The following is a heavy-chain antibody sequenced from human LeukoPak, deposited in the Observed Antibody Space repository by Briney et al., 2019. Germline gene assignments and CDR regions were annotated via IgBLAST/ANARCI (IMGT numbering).Heavy chain of an antibody. CDR2: INNGGGPI. D-gene: IGHD3-3*01. CDR3: ARGYDFWSYYLIT. J-gene: IGHJ4*02. Sequence: GGSLRLSCEAPGLTLSDSSLTWICQAPGKGLEWVSYINNGGGPIHYADSVKGRFTISWDNAKKSLYLQMNSLRAEDTAVYYCARGYDFWSYYLITWGQGTLVTVSS. V-gene: IGHV3-11*01. CDR1: GLTLSDSS.